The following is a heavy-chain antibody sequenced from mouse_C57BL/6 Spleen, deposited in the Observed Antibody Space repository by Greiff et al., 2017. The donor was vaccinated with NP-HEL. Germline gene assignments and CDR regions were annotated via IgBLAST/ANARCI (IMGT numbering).Heavy chain of an antibody. CDR3: ARWLKDFDY. Sequence: EVKLMESGPGLVKPSQSLSLTCSVTGYSITSGYYWNWIRQFPGNKLEWMGYISYDGSNNYNPSLKNRISITRDTSKNQFFLKLNSVTTEDTATYYCARWLKDFDYWGQGTTLTVSS. V-gene: IGHV3-6*01. J-gene: IGHJ2*01. CDR1: GYSITSGYY. D-gene: IGHD2-2*01. CDR2: ISYDGSN.